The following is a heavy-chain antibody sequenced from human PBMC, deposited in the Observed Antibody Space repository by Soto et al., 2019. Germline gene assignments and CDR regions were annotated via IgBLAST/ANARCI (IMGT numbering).Heavy chain of an antibody. CDR1: GGSISSGGYS. Sequence: QLQLQESGSGLVKPSQTLSLTCAVSGGSISSGGYSWSWIRQPPGKGLEWIGYIYHSGSTYYNPSLKSRVTVSVYRPMDHSSLKLRSASDADTAAYFRARGDPWGGGMDVWGQATTVTVSS. J-gene: IGHJ6*02. CDR3: ARGDPWGGGMDV. D-gene: IGHD2-21*02. CDR2: IYHSGST. V-gene: IGHV4-30-2*01.